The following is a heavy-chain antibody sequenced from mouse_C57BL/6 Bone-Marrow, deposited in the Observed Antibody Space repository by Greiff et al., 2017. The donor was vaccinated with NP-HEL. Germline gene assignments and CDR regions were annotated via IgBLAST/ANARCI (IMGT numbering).Heavy chain of an antibody. D-gene: IGHD2-1*01. Sequence: VQLQQPGAELVKPGASVKLSCKASGYTLTSYWMQWVKQRPGQGLEWIGEIDPSDSYTNYNQKFKGKATLTVDTSSSTAYMQLSSLTSEDSAVYYCASGDGNWYFDVWGTGTTVTVSS. J-gene: IGHJ1*03. CDR3: ASGDGNWYFDV. CDR1: GYTLTSYW. V-gene: IGHV1-50*01. CDR2: IDPSDSYT.